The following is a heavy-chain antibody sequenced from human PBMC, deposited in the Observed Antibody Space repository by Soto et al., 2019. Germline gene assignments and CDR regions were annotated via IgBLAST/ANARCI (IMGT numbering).Heavy chain of an antibody. CDR2: IYYSGST. J-gene: IGHJ5*02. D-gene: IGHD5-12*01. CDR3: ARDPRLYSGYVSWFDP. V-gene: IGHV4-39*02. CDR1: GGSISSSSYY. Sequence: PSETLSLTCTVSGGSISSSSYYWGWIRQPPGKGLEWIGSIYYSGSTYYNPSLKSRVTISVDTSKNQFSLKLSSVTAADMAVYYCARDPRLYSGYVSWFDPWGQGTLVTVSS.